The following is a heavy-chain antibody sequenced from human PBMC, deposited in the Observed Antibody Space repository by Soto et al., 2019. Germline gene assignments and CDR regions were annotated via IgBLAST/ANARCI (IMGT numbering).Heavy chain of an antibody. D-gene: IGHD2-2*01. CDR3: ATHQYQRQLAN. CDR2: MTPNSGGT. V-gene: IGHV1-8*02. J-gene: IGHJ4*02. CDR1: GYTFQTYD. Sequence: QVQLVQSGAEVKKPGASVKVSCRASGYTFQTYDIVWVRQATGQGLEWLGWMTPNSGGTVYAQNFQGRVTMTRDTSISTAYMELSSLGSDDTALYYCATHQYQRQLANWGQGTLVTVSS.